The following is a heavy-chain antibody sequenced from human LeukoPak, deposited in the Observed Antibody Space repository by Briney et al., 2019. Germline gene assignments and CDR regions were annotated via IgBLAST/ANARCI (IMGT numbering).Heavy chain of an antibody. D-gene: IGHD3-16*02. J-gene: IGHJ4*02. CDR2: INPSGGST. V-gene: IGHV1-46*01. Sequence: GASVKVSCKASGYTFTSYYMHWVRQAPGQGLEWMGIINPSGGSTSYAQRFQGRVTMTRDMSTSTAYMELRSLRSDDTAVYYCATDLPQTYYDYVWGSYRPRTGTLDYWGQGTLVTVSS. CDR1: GYTFTSYY. CDR3: ATDLPQTYYDYVWGSYRPRTGTLDY.